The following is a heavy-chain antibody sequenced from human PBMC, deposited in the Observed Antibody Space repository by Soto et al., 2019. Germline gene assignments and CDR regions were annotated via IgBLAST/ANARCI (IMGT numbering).Heavy chain of an antibody. CDR1: GYSIANYW. J-gene: IGHJ4*02. CDR3: ARDTAMADY. V-gene: IGHV5-51*01. CDR2: VYPADSDT. Sequence: GESLKISCKASGYSIANYWIGWVRQMPGKGLEWMGIVYPADSDTRYSPSFQGQVTISADKSITTAYLQWNSLKASDTAVYYCARDTAMADYWGQGTLVTVSS. D-gene: IGHD5-18*01.